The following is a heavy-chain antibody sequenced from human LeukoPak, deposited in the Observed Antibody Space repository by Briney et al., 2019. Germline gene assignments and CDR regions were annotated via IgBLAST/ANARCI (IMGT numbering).Heavy chain of an antibody. CDR3: ARGTEDWFDP. D-gene: IGHD1-1*01. V-gene: IGHV4-59*08. J-gene: IGHJ5*02. Sequence: PSETLSLTCTVSGGSMNNFYWSWIRQPPGKGLEWIGYIYYSGSTNYNPSLKSRVTILLDTSKNQFSLRLSSVTAADTAVYYCARGTEDWFDPWGQGTLVTVSS. CDR2: IYYSGST. CDR1: GGSMNNFY.